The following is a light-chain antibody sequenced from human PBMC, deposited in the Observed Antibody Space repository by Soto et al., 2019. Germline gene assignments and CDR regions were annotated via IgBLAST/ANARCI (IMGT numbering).Light chain of an antibody. Sequence: SYELPQPLSVSVAPGQTARITCGGTNTGSNNAHWYQQKPGQVPVLVIYRDRNRPSGIPERFSGSNSGNTATLTISRAQAGDEADYFCQVWDGYTVGVGGGTKLTVL. CDR3: QVWDGYTVG. V-gene: IGLV3-9*01. CDR1: NTGSNN. J-gene: IGLJ2*01. CDR2: RDR.